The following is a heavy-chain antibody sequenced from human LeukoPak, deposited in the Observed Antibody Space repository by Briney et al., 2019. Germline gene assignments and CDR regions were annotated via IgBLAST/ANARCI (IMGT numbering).Heavy chain of an antibody. D-gene: IGHD6-19*01. V-gene: IGHV3-21*01. CDR3: ASLGGGVAGTRGGFDY. Sequence: GGSLRLSCAASGFTFSRYSMNWVRQAPGKGLEWVSSISTSSSYIYYVDSLKGRFTISRDNAKNSLYLQMNSLRAEDTAVYYCASLGGGVAGTRGGFDYWGQGTLVTVSS. J-gene: IGHJ4*02. CDR2: ISTSSSYI. CDR1: GFTFSRYS.